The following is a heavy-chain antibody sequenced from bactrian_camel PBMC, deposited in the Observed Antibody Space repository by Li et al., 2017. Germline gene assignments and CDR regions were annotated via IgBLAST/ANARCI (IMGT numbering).Heavy chain of an antibody. CDR3: AVQFGIQPCSLRVHRFAY. J-gene: IGHJ6*01. Sequence: VQLVESGGGSVQAGGSLRLSCVRSGNIRSRNLMAWFRQAPGKEREGVGAILIGRDITYYRDSVKGRFTISHDNAKDMLYLQMNSLKPEDTGMYYCAVQFGIQPCSLRVHRFAYWGRGTQVTVS. CDR2: ILIGRDIT. V-gene: IGHV3S54*01. CDR1: GNIRSRNL.